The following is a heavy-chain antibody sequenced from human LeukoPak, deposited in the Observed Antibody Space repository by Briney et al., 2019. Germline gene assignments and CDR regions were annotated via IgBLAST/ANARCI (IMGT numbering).Heavy chain of an antibody. V-gene: IGHV3-13*01. CDR2: ISTAGDT. Sequence: GGSLRLSCAASGFTFSNYDMHWVRQVTGEGLEWVSGISTAGDTYYAGSVKGRFTISRENAKNSLYLQMNSLTAGDTAVYYCAVWGDSKNYWGQGTLVTVSS. J-gene: IGHJ4*02. CDR3: AVWGDSKNY. CDR1: GFTFSNYD. D-gene: IGHD2-21*02.